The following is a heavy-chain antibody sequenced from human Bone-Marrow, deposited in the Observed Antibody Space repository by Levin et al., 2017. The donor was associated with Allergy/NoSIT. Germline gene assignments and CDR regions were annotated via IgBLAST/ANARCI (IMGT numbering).Heavy chain of an antibody. CDR2: ITGNAGT. J-gene: IGHJ3*01. Sequence: GESLKISCAASGLTFSNYALTWVRRAPGRGLEWVSSITGNAGTHYADSVKGRFTISRDNSRNTLFLQMNSLRAEDTALYYCGRDPNGNYVGAFDLWGQGTMVTVSS. CDR1: GLTFSNYA. D-gene: IGHD4-17*01. V-gene: IGHV3-23*01. CDR3: GRDPNGNYVGAFDL.